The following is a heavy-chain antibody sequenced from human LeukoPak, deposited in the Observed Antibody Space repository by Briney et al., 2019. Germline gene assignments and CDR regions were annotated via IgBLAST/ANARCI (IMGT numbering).Heavy chain of an antibody. Sequence: SGTLSLTCAVSGGSISSSNWRSWVRQPPGKGLEWIGEIYHSGSTNYNPSLKSRVTISVDKSKNQFSLKLSSVTAADTAVYYCAREGGLYYYGSGSYSQEYYYGMDVWGQGTTVTVSS. CDR2: IYHSGST. V-gene: IGHV4-4*02. J-gene: IGHJ6*02. CDR3: AREGGLYYYGSGSYSQEYYYGMDV. CDR1: GGSISSSNW. D-gene: IGHD3-10*01.